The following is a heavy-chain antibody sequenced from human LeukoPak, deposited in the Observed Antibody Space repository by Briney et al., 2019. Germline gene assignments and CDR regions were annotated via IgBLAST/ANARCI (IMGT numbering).Heavy chain of an antibody. CDR2: INHSGST. V-gene: IGHV4-34*01. CDR1: GGSFSGYY. Sequence: SETLSLTCAVYGGSFSGYYWCWIRQPPGKGLEWIGEINHSGSTNYNPSLKSRVTISVDTSKNQFSLKLSSVTAADTAVYYCARGKITDYWGQGTLVTVSS. CDR3: ARGKITDY. D-gene: IGHD1-14*01. J-gene: IGHJ4*02.